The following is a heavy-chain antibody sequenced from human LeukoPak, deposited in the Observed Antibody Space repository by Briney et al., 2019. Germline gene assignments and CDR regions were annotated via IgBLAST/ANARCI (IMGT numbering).Heavy chain of an antibody. CDR2: TYYRSKWYN. J-gene: IGHJ4*02. Sequence: SHTLSLTCAISGSSVSSNSAAWNWIRQSPSKGLEWLGKTYYRSKWYNDYAVSVKSRITINPDTTKNQFSLQLNSVTPEDTAVYYCARDRVHPTGLFDYWGWGNLVMVSA. V-gene: IGHV6-1*01. CDR1: GSSVSSNSAA. D-gene: IGHD1-1*01. CDR3: ARDRVHPTGLFDY.